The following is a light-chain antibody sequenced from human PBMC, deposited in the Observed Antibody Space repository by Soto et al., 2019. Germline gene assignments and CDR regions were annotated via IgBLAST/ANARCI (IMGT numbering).Light chain of an antibody. Sequence: QSALTHPASVSGSPGQSITLLCTGTSSDVGGYNSVSWYQQHPGKAPKLMIHDVSNRPSGVSNRFSGSKSGNTASLTISGLQAEDEADYYCSSYTSSSSYVFGTGTKVTVL. CDR1: SSDVGGYNS. J-gene: IGLJ1*01. CDR2: DVS. CDR3: SSYTSSSSYV. V-gene: IGLV2-14*01.